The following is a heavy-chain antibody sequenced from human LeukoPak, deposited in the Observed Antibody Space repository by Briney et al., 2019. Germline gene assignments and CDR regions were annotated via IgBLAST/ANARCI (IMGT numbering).Heavy chain of an antibody. V-gene: IGHV3-33*01. D-gene: IGHD3-22*01. Sequence: SGGSLRLSCAASGFTLSNYGMHWVRQAPGKGQEWVAAIWHDGSRKYYAESVKGRFTISRDNARNTVYVQMDSLRAEDTAVYYCARDEGDSSGYYPGLWGQGTLVTVSS. CDR2: IWHDGSRK. CDR1: GFTLSNYG. CDR3: ARDEGDSSGYYPGL. J-gene: IGHJ1*01.